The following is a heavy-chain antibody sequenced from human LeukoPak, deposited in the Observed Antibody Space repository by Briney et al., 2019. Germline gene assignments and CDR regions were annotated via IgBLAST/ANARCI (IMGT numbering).Heavy chain of an antibody. CDR2: IWDDGSNK. CDR1: GFTFSSYG. CDR3: AREDIVVVVAATAYYYGMDV. V-gene: IGHV3-33*01. D-gene: IGHD2-15*01. J-gene: IGHJ6*02. Sequence: PGGSLRLSCAASGFTFSSYGMHWVRQAPGKGLEWVAVIWDDGSNKYYADSVKGRFTISRDNSKNTLYLQMNSLRAEDTAVYYCAREDIVVVVAATAYYYGMDVWGQGTTVTVSS.